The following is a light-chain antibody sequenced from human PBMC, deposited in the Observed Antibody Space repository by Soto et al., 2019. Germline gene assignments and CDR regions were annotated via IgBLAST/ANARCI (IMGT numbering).Light chain of an antibody. V-gene: IGLV1-40*01. CDR2: DNN. CDR3: QSYDGSLSGPVV. Sequence: QSVLTQPPSVSGAPGQRVTISCTGTRSNIGAGFDVHWYQQLLGTAPKLLIYDNNNRPSGVPDRFSGSKSGTSASLAITGLQAEDEADYYCQSYDGSLSGPVVFGGGTKVTVL. CDR1: RSNIGAGFD. J-gene: IGLJ2*01.